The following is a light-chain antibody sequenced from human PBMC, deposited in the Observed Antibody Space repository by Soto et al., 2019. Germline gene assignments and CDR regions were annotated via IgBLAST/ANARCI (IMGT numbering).Light chain of an antibody. J-gene: IGKJ5*01. CDR3: QQYGCSTTT. Sequence: EIVLRQSPATLSLSRGERATLSCRDSQSVGYHLARYQQKPGKAPRLLIYGASSRETGIPDRFSGSGAGTDFTLTISRLEPEDFEVADCQQYGCSTTTFGQGTRLEIK. CDR1: QSVGYH. CDR2: GAS. V-gene: IGKV3-20*01.